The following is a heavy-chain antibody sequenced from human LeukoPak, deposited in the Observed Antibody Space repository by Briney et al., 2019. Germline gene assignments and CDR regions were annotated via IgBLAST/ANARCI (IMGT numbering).Heavy chain of an antibody. CDR2: IGTAGDT. Sequence: PGGSLRLSCAASGFTFSSYGMSWVRQATGKGLEWVSAIGTAGDTYYPGSVKGRFTISRENAKNSLYLQMNSLRAGDTAVYYCARRGWLLDAFDIWGQGTMVTVSS. D-gene: IGHD6-19*01. CDR1: GFTFSSYG. J-gene: IGHJ3*02. CDR3: ARRGWLLDAFDI. V-gene: IGHV3-13*01.